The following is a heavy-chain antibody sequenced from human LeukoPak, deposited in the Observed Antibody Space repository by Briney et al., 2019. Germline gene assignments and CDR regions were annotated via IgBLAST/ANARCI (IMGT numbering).Heavy chain of an antibody. CDR3: AKYSSSWYLKYFQH. J-gene: IGHJ1*01. CDR2: ISGSGGST. Sequence: GGSLRLSCAASGFTFSSYAMSWVRQAPGKGLEWVSAISGSGGSTYYADSVKGRFTISRDNSKNTLYLKMNSLRAEDTAVYYCAKYSSSWYLKYFQHWGQGTLVTVSS. V-gene: IGHV3-23*01. D-gene: IGHD6-13*01. CDR1: GFTFSSYA.